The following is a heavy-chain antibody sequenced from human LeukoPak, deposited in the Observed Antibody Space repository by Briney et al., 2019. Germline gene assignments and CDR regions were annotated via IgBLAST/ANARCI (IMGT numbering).Heavy chain of an antibody. CDR2: IKQDGTEK. V-gene: IGHV3-7*01. Sequence: GGSLRLSCAASGFTFSSYSMNWVRQAPGKGLDWVATIKQDGTEKYYVDSVKGRFTISRDNAKNSLFLQMNSLRAEDTAVYYCARDRNTDFWSGYYTNYFDYWGQGTLVTVSS. D-gene: IGHD3-3*01. CDR1: GFTFSSYS. J-gene: IGHJ4*02. CDR3: ARDRNTDFWSGYYTNYFDY.